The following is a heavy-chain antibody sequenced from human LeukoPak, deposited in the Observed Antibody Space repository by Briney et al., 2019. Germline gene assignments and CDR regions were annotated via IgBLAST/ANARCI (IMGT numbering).Heavy chain of an antibody. CDR3: ARDQDSSGYFYPLDY. CDR2: INAGNGNT. V-gene: IGHV1-3*01. J-gene: IGHJ4*02. CDR1: GYTFTSYA. Sequence: GASVKVSCKASGYTFTSYAMHWVRQAPGQRLEWMGWINAGNGNTKYSQKFQGRVTITRDTSASTAYMGLSSLRSEDTAVYYCARDQDSSGYFYPLDYWGQGTLVTVSS. D-gene: IGHD3-22*01.